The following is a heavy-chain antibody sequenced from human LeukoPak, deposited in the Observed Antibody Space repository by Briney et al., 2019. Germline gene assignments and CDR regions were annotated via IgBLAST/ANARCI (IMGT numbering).Heavy chain of an antibody. CDR3: ARAPRTDFGVDMGYFDY. CDR1: GGSFSGYY. J-gene: IGHJ4*02. D-gene: IGHD3-3*01. Sequence: SETLSLTCAVYGGSFSGYYWSWIRQPPGKGLEWIGEINHSGSTNYNPSLKSRVTISVDTSKNQFSLKLSSVTAADTAVYYCARAPRTDFGVDMGYFDYWGQGTLVTVSS. CDR2: INHSGST. V-gene: IGHV4-34*01.